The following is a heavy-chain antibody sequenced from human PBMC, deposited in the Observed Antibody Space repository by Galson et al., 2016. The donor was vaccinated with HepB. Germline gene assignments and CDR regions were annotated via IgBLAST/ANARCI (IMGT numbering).Heavy chain of an antibody. J-gene: IGHJ3*02. V-gene: IGHV2-5*02. CDR2: IYWDGDK. CDR1: GFSLSTSGVG. CDR3: AHFSSGWHGVGRAFDI. D-gene: IGHD6-19*01. Sequence: PALVKPTQTLTLTCTFSGFSLSTSGVGVGWIRQPPGKALEWFALIYWDGDKHYSPSLRSRLTITKDTSENQVVLTMTNMDPVDTGTYYCAHFSSGWHGVGRAFDIWGQGTIVTVSS.